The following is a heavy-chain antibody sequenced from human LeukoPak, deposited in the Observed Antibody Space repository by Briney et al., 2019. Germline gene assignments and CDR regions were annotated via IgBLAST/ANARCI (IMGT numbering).Heavy chain of an antibody. V-gene: IGHV3-74*01. J-gene: IGHJ6*04. Sequence: TGGSLRLSCAASGFTFSSYWMHWVRQAPGKGLVWVSRINTDGSTTTYADSVKGRFTISRDNAKNTVYLQMNSLRAEDTAVYYCASGYCSSTSCYNPMDVWGKGTTVTVSS. CDR3: ASGYCSSTSCYNPMDV. CDR1: GFTFSSYW. CDR2: INTDGSTT. D-gene: IGHD2-2*02.